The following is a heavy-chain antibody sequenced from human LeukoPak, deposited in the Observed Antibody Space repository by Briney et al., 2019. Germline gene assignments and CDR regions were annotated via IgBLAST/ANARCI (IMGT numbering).Heavy chain of an antibody. CDR1: GFTFSSYA. CDR2: ISSNGGST. V-gene: IGHV3-64*01. D-gene: IGHD3-22*01. Sequence: GSLRLSCAASGFTFSSYAMHWVRQAPGKGLEYVTSISSNGGSTYYANSVKGRFTISRDNSKNTLYLQMGSLRAEDMAVYYCARGTEGYDSSGYYFELWGQGTLVTVSS. CDR3: ARGTEGYDSSGYYFEL. J-gene: IGHJ5*02.